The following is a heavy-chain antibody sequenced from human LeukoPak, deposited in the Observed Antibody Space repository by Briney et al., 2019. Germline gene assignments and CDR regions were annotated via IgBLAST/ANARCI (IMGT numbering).Heavy chain of an antibody. CDR2: ISWNSGSI. D-gene: IGHD2-21*01. V-gene: IGHV3-9*01. J-gene: IGHJ4*02. CDR1: GFTFDDYA. CDR3: ARASTYCGGDCSDY. Sequence: GGSLRLSCAASGFTFDDYAMHWVRQAPGKGLEWVSGISWNSGSIGYADSVKGRFTISRDNAKNSLYLQMNSLRAEDTAVYYCARASTYCGGDCSDYWGQGTLVTVSS.